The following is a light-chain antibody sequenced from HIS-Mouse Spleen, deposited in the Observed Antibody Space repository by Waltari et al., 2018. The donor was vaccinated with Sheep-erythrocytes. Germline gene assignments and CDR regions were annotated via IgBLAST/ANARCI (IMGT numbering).Light chain of an antibody. Sequence: QSALTQPRSVSGSPGQSVTISCTGTSSDVGGYNYVAWYQQHPGKAPKLMIYDVSKRPSGVPDRFSGSKSGNTASLTISGLQAEDEADYYCCSDSYAGSYNHVFATGTKVTVL. J-gene: IGLJ1*01. CDR2: DVS. V-gene: IGLV2-11*01. CDR1: SSDVGGYNY. CDR3: CSDSYAGSYNHV.